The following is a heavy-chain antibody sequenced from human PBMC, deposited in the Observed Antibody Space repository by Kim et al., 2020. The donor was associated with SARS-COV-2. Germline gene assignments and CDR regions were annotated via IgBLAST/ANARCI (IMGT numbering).Heavy chain of an antibody. J-gene: IGHJ4*02. CDR1: GGSISSGSYY. CDR3: ARGKRQQLVPDY. D-gene: IGHD6-13*01. Sequence: SETLSLTCTVSGGSISSGSYYWSWIRQPAGKGLEWIGRIYTSGSTNYNPSLKSRVTISVDTSKNQFSLKLSSVTAADTAVYYCARGKRQQLVPDYWGQGTLVTVSS. CDR2: IYTSGST. V-gene: IGHV4-61*02.